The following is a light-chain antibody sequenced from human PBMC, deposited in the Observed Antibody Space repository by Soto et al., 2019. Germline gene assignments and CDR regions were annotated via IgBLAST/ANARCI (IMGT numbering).Light chain of an antibody. CDR2: DAS. Sequence: DIQLTQSPSTLSASVGDRVTITCRASQSINGWLAWYQQKPGQAPNLLIYDASNLESGVPSRFSGSGSGTEFTLTISSLQPDDFATYYCQRFGTFGQGTKVDIK. CDR3: QRFGT. CDR1: QSINGW. V-gene: IGKV1-5*01. J-gene: IGKJ1*01.